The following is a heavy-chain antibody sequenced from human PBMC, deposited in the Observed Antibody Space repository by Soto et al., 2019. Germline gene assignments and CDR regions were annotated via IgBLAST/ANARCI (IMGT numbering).Heavy chain of an antibody. CDR2: INSDGSST. CDR3: ARDITMVGVVKDYYYGMDV. D-gene: IGHD3-3*01. J-gene: IGHJ6*02. Sequence: GGSLRLSCGSSGVPCRGSLGHWIRQDPGQALVWVSRINSDGSSTSYADSVKGRFTISRDNAKNTLYLQMNSLRAEDTAVYYCARDITMVGVVKDYYYGMDVWGQGTTVTVSS. CDR1: GVPCRGSL. V-gene: IGHV3-74*01.